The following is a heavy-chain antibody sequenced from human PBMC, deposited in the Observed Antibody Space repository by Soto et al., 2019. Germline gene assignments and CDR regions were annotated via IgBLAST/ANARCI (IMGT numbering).Heavy chain of an antibody. J-gene: IGHJ4*02. Sequence: QVQPVQSGAEVRKPGSSVKVSCKASGDTFSSHALSWVRQAPGQGLEWMGGIIPLFGTTNYAQKFQGRATITADKSTTTAYMELSSLRSEDSAVYYCARTMKRSYYNRRGYYSHWGQGTLVIVSS. V-gene: IGHV1-69*06. D-gene: IGHD3-22*01. CDR2: IIPLFGTT. CDR1: GDTFSSHA. CDR3: ARTMKRSYYNRRGYYSH.